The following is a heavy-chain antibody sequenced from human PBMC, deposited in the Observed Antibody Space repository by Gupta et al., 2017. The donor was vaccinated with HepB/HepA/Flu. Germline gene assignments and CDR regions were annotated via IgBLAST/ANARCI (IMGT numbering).Heavy chain of an antibody. V-gene: IGHV1-46*01. CDR1: GYTFTSYY. Sequence: QVQLVQSGAEVKKPGASVKVSCKASGYTFTSYYMHWVRQAPGQGLEWMGIINPGGGSTSYAQKFQGRVTMTRDTSTSTVYMELSSLRSEDTAVYYCARDGTMVRGVMGYNWFDPWGQGTLVTVSS. CDR2: INPGGGST. D-gene: IGHD3-10*01. CDR3: ARDGTMVRGVMGYNWFDP. J-gene: IGHJ5*02.